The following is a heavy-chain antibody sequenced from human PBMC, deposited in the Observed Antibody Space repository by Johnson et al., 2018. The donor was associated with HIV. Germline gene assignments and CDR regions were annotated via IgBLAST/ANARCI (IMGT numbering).Heavy chain of an antibody. CDR2: ISYDGSDK. V-gene: IGHV3-30*04. Sequence: QVQVVESGGGVVQPGRSLRLSCAASGFTFSNYAMHWVRQAPGKGLEWVAIISYDGSDKYYADSVKGRFTISRDNSKNTLYLQMNSLRAEDTAVYYCAKGGTWLVAAAGTWSAFDIWGQGTMVTVSS. CDR3: AKGGTWLVAAAGTWSAFDI. J-gene: IGHJ3*02. CDR1: GFTFSNYA. D-gene: IGHD6-13*01.